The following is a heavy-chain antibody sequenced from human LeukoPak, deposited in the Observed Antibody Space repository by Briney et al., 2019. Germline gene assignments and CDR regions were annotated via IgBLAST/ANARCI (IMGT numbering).Heavy chain of an antibody. CDR1: GFTVSSYW. J-gene: IGHJ4*02. D-gene: IGHD3-10*01. CDR2: INSDGSST. Sequence: GGSLRLSCAASGFTVSSYWMHWVRQAPGKGLVWVSRINSDGSSTSYADSVKGRFTISRDNSKNTLYLQMNSLRAEDTTVYYCARDLSFTMVRGVKGADYWGQGTLVTVSS. CDR3: ARDLSFTMVRGVKGADY. V-gene: IGHV3-74*01.